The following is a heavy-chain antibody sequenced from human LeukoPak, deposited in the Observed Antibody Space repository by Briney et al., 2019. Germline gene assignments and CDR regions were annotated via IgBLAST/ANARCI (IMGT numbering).Heavy chain of an antibody. CDR1: GFNFNSYA. D-gene: IGHD2-15*01. CDR3: AGDRRYCGGGSCYFDYFFDY. Sequence: PGGSLRLSCAASGFNFNSYAVHWVRQAPGKGLEWVAVISYDGSINFYAASVKGRFTISRDNSKNTLYLQMNSLGAEDSALYFCAGDRRYCGGGSCYFDYFFDYWGQGTLVTVSS. V-gene: IGHV3-30-3*01. J-gene: IGHJ4*02. CDR2: ISYDGSIN.